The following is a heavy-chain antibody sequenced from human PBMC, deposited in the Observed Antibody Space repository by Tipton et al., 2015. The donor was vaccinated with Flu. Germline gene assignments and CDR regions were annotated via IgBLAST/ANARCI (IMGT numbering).Heavy chain of an antibody. V-gene: IGHV3-23*01. Sequence: SLRLSCAVSGFTFSRYGMSWVRQAPGKGLEWVSGFGASGRTTYFADSVKGRFTISRDNFKNTLYLQMNSLRAEDTAVYYCAKVIPELVAGLDYWGQGTLVTASS. D-gene: IGHD6-19*01. CDR2: FGASGRTT. CDR1: GFTFSRYG. J-gene: IGHJ4*02. CDR3: AKVIPELVAGLDY.